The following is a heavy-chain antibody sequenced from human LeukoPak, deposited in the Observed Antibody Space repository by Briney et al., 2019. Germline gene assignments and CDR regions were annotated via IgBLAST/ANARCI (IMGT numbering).Heavy chain of an antibody. CDR3: ARESRGRYCSGVTCTDGFDY. CDR2: IKQDGSEK. Sequence: PGGSLRLSCAASGFTFSSYWMSWVRQAPGKGLEWVANIKQDGSEKNYVDSVKGRFTISRDNAKKSLYLQMNSLRAEDTAVYYCARESRGRYCSGVTCTDGFDYWGQGTLVTVSS. CDR1: GFTFSSYW. J-gene: IGHJ4*02. V-gene: IGHV3-7*01. D-gene: IGHD2-15*01.